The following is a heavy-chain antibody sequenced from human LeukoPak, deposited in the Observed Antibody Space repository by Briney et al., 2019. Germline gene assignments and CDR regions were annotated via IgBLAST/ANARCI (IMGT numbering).Heavy chain of an antibody. D-gene: IGHD3-22*01. J-gene: IGHJ6*03. V-gene: IGHV1-46*01. CDR3: ARGVRYYYDSSGSAVDYYYYIDV. Sequence: ASVKVSCKASGYTFTNYYMHWVRQAPGQGLEWMGIINPSGGSTSYAQKFQGRVTMTRDTSTSTVYMELSSLRSEDTAVYYCARGVRYYYDSSGSAVDYYYYIDVWGKGTTVTISS. CDR2: INPSGGST. CDR1: GYTFTNYY.